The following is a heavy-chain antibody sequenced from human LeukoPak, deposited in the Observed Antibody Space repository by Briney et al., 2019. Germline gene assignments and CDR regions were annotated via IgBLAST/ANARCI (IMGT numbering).Heavy chain of an antibody. V-gene: IGHV3-23*01. Sequence: GGSLRLSCAASGFTFSNYAMTWVRQAPGKGLECVSVISGSGDATNYADSVKGRFTISRDNSKSTLYVQMNSLRAEDTAVYYCARVPYGSGSYCDYWGQGTLVTVTS. J-gene: IGHJ4*02. CDR1: GFTFSNYA. D-gene: IGHD3-10*01. CDR2: ISGSGDAT. CDR3: ARVPYGSGSYCDY.